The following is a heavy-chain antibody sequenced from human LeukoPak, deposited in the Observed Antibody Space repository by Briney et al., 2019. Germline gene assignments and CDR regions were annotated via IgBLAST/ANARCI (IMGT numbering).Heavy chain of an antibody. Sequence: SETLSLTCSVSGGSMFSYYRNWIRQPPGKGLEWIGYIYSSGITNYNPSLRSRGTISVATSRNQFSLRLTSVTAEDTAIYYCARRAYYDSSGFHPTSGYFDLWGRGTLVTVSS. V-gene: IGHV4-4*08. CDR2: IYSSGIT. J-gene: IGHJ2*01. D-gene: IGHD3-16*01. CDR3: ARRAYYDSSGFHPTSGYFDL. CDR1: GGSMFSYY.